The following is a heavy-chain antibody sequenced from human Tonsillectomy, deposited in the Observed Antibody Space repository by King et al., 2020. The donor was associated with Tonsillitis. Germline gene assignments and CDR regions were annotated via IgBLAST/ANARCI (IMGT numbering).Heavy chain of an antibody. CDR3: AVRLGVAATKPSGYFFFG. V-gene: IGHV4-34*01. CDR1: GGSFSGYY. CDR2: INHSGST. D-gene: IGHD2-15*01. Sequence: VQLQQWGAGLLKPSETLSLTCAVYGGSFSGYYWSGIRQPPGKGLEWIGEINHSGSTNYNPSLKSRVTVSVDTSKNQFSLKLSSVTAAGTAVYYCAVRLGVAATKPSGYFFFGWGQGTLVTVSS. J-gene: IGHJ4*02.